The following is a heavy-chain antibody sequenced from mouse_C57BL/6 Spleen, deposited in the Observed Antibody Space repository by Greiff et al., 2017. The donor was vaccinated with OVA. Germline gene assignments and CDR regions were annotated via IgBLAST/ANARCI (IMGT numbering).Heavy chain of an antibody. Sequence: VQLKQSGPELVKPGASVKIPCKASGYTFTDYNMDWVKQSHGKSLEWIGDINPTNGGTIYNQKFKGKATLTVDKSSRTAYMELRSLTSEDTAVYYCARSGYSYYFDYWGQGTTLSVSS. J-gene: IGHJ2*01. V-gene: IGHV1-18*01. D-gene: IGHD2-12*01. CDR2: INPTNGGT. CDR1: GYTFTDYN. CDR3: ARSGYSYYFDY.